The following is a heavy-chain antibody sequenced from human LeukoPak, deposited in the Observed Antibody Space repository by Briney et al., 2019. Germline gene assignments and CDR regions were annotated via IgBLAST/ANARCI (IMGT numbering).Heavy chain of an antibody. V-gene: IGHV3-48*01. CDR1: GFTFSSYW. Sequence: PGGSLRLSCAASGFTFSSYWMSWVRQAPGKGLEWVSYISSSSSTIYYADSVKGRFTISRDNAKNSLYLQMNSLRAEDTAVYYCARDALAGQWSPSGLWGQGTLVTVSS. CDR2: ISSSSSTI. CDR3: ARDALAGQWSPSGL. D-gene: IGHD6-19*01. J-gene: IGHJ4*02.